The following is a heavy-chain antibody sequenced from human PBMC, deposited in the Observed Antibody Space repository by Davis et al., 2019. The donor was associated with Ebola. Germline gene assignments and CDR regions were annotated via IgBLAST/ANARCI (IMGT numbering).Heavy chain of an antibody. Sequence: GESLKISCAASGFTFDDYTMHWVRHAPGKGLEWVSLITWDGSGTYYADSLKGRFTISRDINKNSLYLQMDSLRSEDTALYYCAKDITYSSPSGPRSAYYGLDVWGKGTTVTVSS. V-gene: IGHV3-43*01. CDR3: AKDITYSSPSGPRSAYYGLDV. CDR2: ITWDGSGT. CDR1: GFTFDDYT. J-gene: IGHJ6*04. D-gene: IGHD6-6*01.